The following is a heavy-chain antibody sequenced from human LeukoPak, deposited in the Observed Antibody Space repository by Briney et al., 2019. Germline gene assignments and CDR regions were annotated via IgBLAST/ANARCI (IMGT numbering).Heavy chain of an antibody. CDR1: GYTFTGYY. J-gene: IGHJ5*02. D-gene: IGHD3-22*01. CDR2: INPSGGST. V-gene: IGHV1-46*01. Sequence: GASVKVSCKASGYTFTGYYIHWVRQAPGQGLEWMGIINPSGGSTNYAQKFQDRVTMTRDMSTSTAYMGLSSLRSEDTAVYYCARDYYYDSSGYLSGWFDPWGQGTLVTVSS. CDR3: ARDYYYDSSGYLSGWFDP.